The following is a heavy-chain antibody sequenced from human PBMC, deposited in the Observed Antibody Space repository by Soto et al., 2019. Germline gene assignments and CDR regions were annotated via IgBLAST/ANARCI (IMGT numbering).Heavy chain of an antibody. CDR3: AREFDTSGWPSGMQHDRFDP. V-gene: IGHV4-31*03. J-gene: IGHJ5*02. CDR2: IYYSGST. CDR1: GDSISSGGYY. Sequence: TLSLTCSVSGDSISSGGYYWSWIRQSPGKGLEWIGNIYYSGSTYYNPSLTSRLSMSLDTSKNQFSLQLGSVTAADTAVYYCAREFDTSGWPSGMQHDRFDPWGQGTLVTVSS. D-gene: IGHD3-22*01.